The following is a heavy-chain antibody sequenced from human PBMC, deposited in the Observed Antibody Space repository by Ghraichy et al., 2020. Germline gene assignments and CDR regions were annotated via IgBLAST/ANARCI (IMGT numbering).Heavy chain of an antibody. V-gene: IGHV4-4*07. J-gene: IGHJ6*02. D-gene: IGHD3-3*01. CDR3: AREPTEEWFFQSAGDYYYGMDV. CDR2: IYTSGST. CDR1: GGSISSYY. Sequence: SETLSLTCTVSGGSISSYYWSWIRQPAGKGLEWIGRIYTSGSTNYNPSLKSRVTMSVDTSKNQFSLKLSSVTAADTAVYYCAREPTEEWFFQSAGDYYYGMDVWGQGTTVTVSS.